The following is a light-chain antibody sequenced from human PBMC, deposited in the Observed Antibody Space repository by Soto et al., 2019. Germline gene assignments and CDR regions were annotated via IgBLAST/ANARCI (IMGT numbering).Light chain of an antibody. V-gene: IGKV3-15*01. CDR2: RAT. J-gene: IGKJ1*01. CDR3: HHYNNWPPWT. Sequence: EIVMTQSPATLSVSPGERATLSCRASQSVSSNLGWYQRTPGQAARLLIYRATTRATGIPTRFSVSGSGTKFSLTISSLQSEDSAVYCCHHYNNWPPWTFGQGTKVDIK. CDR1: QSVSSN.